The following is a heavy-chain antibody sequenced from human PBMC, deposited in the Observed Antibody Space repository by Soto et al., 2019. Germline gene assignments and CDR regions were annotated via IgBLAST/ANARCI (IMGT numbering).Heavy chain of an antibody. V-gene: IGHV1-18*01. CDR2: ISGRSGGT. CDR1: GYPFTNYG. CDR3: AKDGGHGARMHICGMDV. Sequence: QGQLVQSGVEVKKPGASVRVSCKASGYPFTNYGINWVRLAPGPGLEWMGRISGRSGGTNYGPKFRDRSTMATDTSSKTAYIELRRLRFDDTAVYYCAKDGGHGARMHICGMDVWGQGTTVTVSS. J-gene: IGHJ6*02. D-gene: IGHD2-15*01.